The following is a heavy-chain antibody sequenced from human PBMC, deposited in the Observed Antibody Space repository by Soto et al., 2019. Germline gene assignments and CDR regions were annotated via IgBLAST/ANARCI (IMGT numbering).Heavy chain of an antibody. CDR1: GGSFSGYY. J-gene: IGHJ4*02. D-gene: IGHD1-1*01. V-gene: IGHV4-34*01. CDR3: ERKTGGQRFFLYRIPTFFDY. CDR2: INHSGST. Sequence: PSETLSLTCAVYGGSFSGYYWSWIRQPPGKGLEWIGEINHSGSTNYNPSLKSRVTISVATSKNQFSLKLSSVTAADTAVYYCERKTGGQRFFLYRIPTFFDYWGQGTLVTVS.